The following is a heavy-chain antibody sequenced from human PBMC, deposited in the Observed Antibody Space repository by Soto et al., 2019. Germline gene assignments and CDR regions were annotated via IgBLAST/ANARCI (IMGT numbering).Heavy chain of an antibody. D-gene: IGHD2-15*01. V-gene: IGHV1-69*06. Sequence: QVQLVQSGAEVKKPGSSVKVSCKASGGTFSSYAISWVRQAPGQGLEWMGGSIPIFGTANYAQKFQGRVTITADKSTSTAYMELSSLRSEDTAVYYCARANGYCSGGSCYSGAFDIWGQGTMVTVSS. J-gene: IGHJ3*02. CDR3: ARANGYCSGGSCYSGAFDI. CDR2: SIPIFGTA. CDR1: GGTFSSYA.